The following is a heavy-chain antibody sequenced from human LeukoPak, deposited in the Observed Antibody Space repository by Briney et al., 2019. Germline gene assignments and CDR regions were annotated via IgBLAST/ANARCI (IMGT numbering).Heavy chain of an antibody. J-gene: IGHJ4*02. CDR1: GYTFTSYY. CDR2: INPSGGST. D-gene: IGHD5-24*01. Sequence: ASVKVSCKASGYTFTSYYMHWVRQAPGEGLEWMGIINPSGGSTSYAQKFQGRVTINRDTSTSTVYMELSSLRSEATAVCYRARDHHDGSDLDYWGQGTLVTVSS. V-gene: IGHV1-46*01. CDR3: ARDHHDGSDLDY.